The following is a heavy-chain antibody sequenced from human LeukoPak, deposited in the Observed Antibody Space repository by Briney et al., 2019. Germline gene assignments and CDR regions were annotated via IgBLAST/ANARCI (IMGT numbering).Heavy chain of an antibody. Sequence: SETLSLTCTVSGGSISSGDYYWSWIRQPPGKGLEWIGYIYYSGSTYYNPSLKSRVTISVDTSKNQFSLKLSSVTAADTAVYYCARVQQYYYDSSVTFDIWGQGTMVTVSS. J-gene: IGHJ3*02. D-gene: IGHD3-22*01. V-gene: IGHV4-30-4*08. CDR3: ARVQQYYYDSSVTFDI. CDR2: IYYSGST. CDR1: GGSISSGDYY.